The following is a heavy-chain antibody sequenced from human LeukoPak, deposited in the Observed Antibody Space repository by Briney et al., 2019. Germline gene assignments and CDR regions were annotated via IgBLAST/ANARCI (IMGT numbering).Heavy chain of an antibody. Sequence: ASVKVSCTASGYTFTSYGISWVRQAPGQGLEWMGWISAYNGNTNSAQKLQGRVTMTTDTSTSTAYMEMRSLRSDDTAVYYCARDCSSTNCYKTFDYWGQGTLVTVSS. CDR1: GYTFTSYG. D-gene: IGHD2-2*02. V-gene: IGHV1-18*04. J-gene: IGHJ4*02. CDR2: ISAYNGNT. CDR3: ARDCSSTNCYKTFDY.